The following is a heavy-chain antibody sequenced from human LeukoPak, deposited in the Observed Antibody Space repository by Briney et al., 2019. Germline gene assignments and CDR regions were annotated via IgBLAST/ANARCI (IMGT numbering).Heavy chain of an antibody. V-gene: IGHV1-69*05. D-gene: IGHD7-27*01. CDR2: IIPIFGTA. Sequence: GALVKVSCKASGGTFSSYAISWVRQAPGQGLEWMGRIIPIFGTANYAQKFQGRVTITTDESTSTAYMELSSLRSEDTAVYYCASTTRLGIYAFDIWGQGTMVTVSS. J-gene: IGHJ3*02. CDR1: GGTFSSYA. CDR3: ASTTRLGIYAFDI.